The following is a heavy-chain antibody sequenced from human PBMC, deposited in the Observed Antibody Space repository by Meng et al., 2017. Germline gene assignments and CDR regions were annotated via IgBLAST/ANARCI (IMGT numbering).Heavy chain of an antibody. CDR2: TYYRSKWYN. CDR3: ARDYYGSGSYSTSNWFDP. Sequence: LSLTCAISGDSVSSNSAAWNWIRQSPSRGLEWLGRTYYRSKWYNDYAVSVKSRITINPDTSKNQFSLQLNSVTPEDTAVYYCARDYYGSGSYSTSNWFDPWGQGTLVTVSS. D-gene: IGHD3-10*01. CDR1: GDSVSSNSAA. J-gene: IGHJ5*02. V-gene: IGHV6-1*01.